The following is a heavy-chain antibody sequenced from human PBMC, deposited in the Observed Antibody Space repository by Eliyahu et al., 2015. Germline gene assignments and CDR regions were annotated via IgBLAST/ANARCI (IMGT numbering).Heavy chain of an antibody. V-gene: IGHV4-31*02. CDR1: GDSVSTPDSY. Sequence: QVQLQESGPGLVRPSETLSLTCTVSGDSVSTPDSYWSWIRQHPGKRLEWIGYIYYSGSTQYNPSLESRLTISLDTVKNEVSLTLRSVTAADTAVYYCARDAMVKGVPDSWGQGTLVTVSS. CDR3: ARDAMVKGVPDS. CDR2: IYYSGST. D-gene: IGHD3-10*01. J-gene: IGHJ4*02.